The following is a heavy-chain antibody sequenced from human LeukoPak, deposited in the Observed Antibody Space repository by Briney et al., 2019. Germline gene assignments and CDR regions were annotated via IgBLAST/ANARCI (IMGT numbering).Heavy chain of an antibody. V-gene: IGHV3-30-3*01. CDR2: ISYDGSNK. CDR3: ARAGGSYWGYYDY. Sequence: GRSLRLSCAASGFTFSSYAMHWVRQAPGKGLEWVAVISYDGSNKYYADFVKGRFTISRDNSKNTLYLQMNSLRAEDTAVYYCARAGGSYWGYYDYWGQGTLVTVSS. D-gene: IGHD1-26*01. CDR1: GFTFSSYA. J-gene: IGHJ4*02.